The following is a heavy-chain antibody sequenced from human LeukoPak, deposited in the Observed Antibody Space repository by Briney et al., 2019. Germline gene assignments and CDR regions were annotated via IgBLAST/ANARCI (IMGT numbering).Heavy chain of an antibody. CDR2: IIPIFGTA. CDR3: ATDLGENWFDP. V-gene: IGHV1-69*06. Sequence: AASVKVSCKASGGTFSSYAISWVRQAPGQGLEWMGGIIPIFGTANYAQKFQGRVTMTEDTSTDTAYMELSSLRSEDTAVYYCATDLGENWFDPWGQGTLVTVSS. J-gene: IGHJ5*02. CDR1: GGTFSSYA. D-gene: IGHD7-27*01.